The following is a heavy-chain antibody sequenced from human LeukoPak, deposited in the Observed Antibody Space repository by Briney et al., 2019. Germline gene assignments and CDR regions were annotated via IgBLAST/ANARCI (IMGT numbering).Heavy chain of an antibody. CDR1: GYTFTSYY. V-gene: IGHV1-46*01. CDR3: ATTGTNLTAYYDILTGVGMDV. D-gene: IGHD3-9*01. Sequence: GASVKVSCKASGYTFTSYYMHWVRQAPGQGLEWMGVIDPSGGGTNYAQKFQGRVTITADESTSTAYMELSSLRSEDTAVYYCATTGTNLTAYYDILTGVGMDVWGQGTTVTVSS. CDR2: IDPSGGGT. J-gene: IGHJ6*02.